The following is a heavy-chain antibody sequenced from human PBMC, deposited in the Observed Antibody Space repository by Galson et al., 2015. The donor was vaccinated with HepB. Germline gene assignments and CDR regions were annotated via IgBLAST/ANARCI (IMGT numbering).Heavy chain of an antibody. D-gene: IGHD3-16*02. CDR2: ISTYNDNT. CDR3: VRGGRLGGLSSFAY. V-gene: IGHV1-18*01. Sequence: SVKVSCKASGYTFTNYGIGWVRQTPGQGLEWMGWISTYNDNTSYAQKLQGRVIMTTDTSTRTAYMELRSLRSDDTAMYYCVRGGRLGGLSSFAYWGQGTLVTVSS. J-gene: IGHJ4*02. CDR1: GYTFTNYG.